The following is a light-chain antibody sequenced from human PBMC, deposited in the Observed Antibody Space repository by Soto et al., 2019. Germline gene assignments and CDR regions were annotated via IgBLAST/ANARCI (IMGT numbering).Light chain of an antibody. CDR1: QGIGNA. CDR2: GAS. CDR3: LQDINYPWT. J-gene: IGKJ1*01. Sequence: AIHITRSRSSLSGSVGNGGTSAWQASQGIGNALGWYQQKPGKPPKVLIYGASNLQSGVPPRFSGSRSGTAFTLAISSLQPEASATYYCLQDINYPWTFGQGTKVDIK. V-gene: IGKV1-6*01.